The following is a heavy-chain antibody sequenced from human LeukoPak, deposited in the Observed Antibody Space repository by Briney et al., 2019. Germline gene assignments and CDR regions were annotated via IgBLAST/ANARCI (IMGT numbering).Heavy chain of an antibody. D-gene: IGHD2-15*01. CDR1: GYTFTNYA. J-gene: IGHJ4*02. CDR3: VRSRVVVVAATHPFDS. V-gene: IGHV1-3*01. CDR2: INAGSGNT. Sequence: ASVKVSCKTSGYTFTNYAVHWVRQAPGQRLEWMGWINAGSGNTKYSQKFQGRVTITRDTSASTAYMQLSSLRFEDTAVYYCVRSRVVVVAATHPFDSWGQGTLVTVSS.